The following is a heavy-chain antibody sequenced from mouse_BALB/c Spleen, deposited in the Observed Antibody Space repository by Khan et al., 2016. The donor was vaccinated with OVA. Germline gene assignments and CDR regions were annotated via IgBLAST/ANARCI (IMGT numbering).Heavy chain of an antibody. CDR3: AKFDGIFYAMDY. CDR1: GFSLTSYG. J-gene: IGHJ4*01. D-gene: IGHD2-3*01. CDR2: IWGDGNT. Sequence: QVQLKESGPGLVAPSQSLSITCTVSGFSLTSYGVNWVRQPPGKGLEWLGVIWGDGNTNYHSALISRLSISKDNSRSQVFLKLNSLQTDDTVTYYCAKFDGIFYAMDYWGQGTSVTVSS. V-gene: IGHV2-3*01.